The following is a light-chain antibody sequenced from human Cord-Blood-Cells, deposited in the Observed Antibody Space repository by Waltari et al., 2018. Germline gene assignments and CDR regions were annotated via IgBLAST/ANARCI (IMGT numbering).Light chain of an antibody. CDR3: ISYTSSSTWV. V-gene: IGLV2-14*01. CDR1: SSDVGGYHY. Sequence: QSALTQPASVSGSPGQSITISCTGTSSDVGGYHYVSWYQQHPGKAPKLMIYDVSNRPSGVSNRFSGSKSGNTASLTISGLQAEDEADYYCISYTSSSTWVFGGGTKLTVL. CDR2: DVS. J-gene: IGLJ3*02.